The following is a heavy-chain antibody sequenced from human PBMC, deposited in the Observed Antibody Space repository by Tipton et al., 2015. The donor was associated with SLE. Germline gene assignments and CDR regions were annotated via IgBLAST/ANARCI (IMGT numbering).Heavy chain of an antibody. V-gene: IGHV4-39*07. CDR2: IYYSGST. J-gene: IGHJ4*02. Sequence: TLSLTCTVPGGSISSSSYYWGWIRQPPGKGLEWIGSIYYSGSTYYNPSLKSRVTISVDTSKNQFSLKPSSVTAADTAVYYCASSSGDRIYYFDYWGQGTLVTVSS. CDR1: GGSISSSSYY. CDR3: ASSSGDRIYYFDY. D-gene: IGHD1-26*01.